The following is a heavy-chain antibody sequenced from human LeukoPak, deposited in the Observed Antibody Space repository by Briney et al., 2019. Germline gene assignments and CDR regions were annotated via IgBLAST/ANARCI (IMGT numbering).Heavy chain of an antibody. CDR2: INHSGST. V-gene: IGHV4-34*01. Sequence: SETPSLTCAVYGGSFSGYYWSWIRQPPGKGLEWIGEINHSGSTNYNPSLKSRVTISVDTSKNQFSLKLSSVTAADTAVYYCARGHIVVVPAWPWGQGTLVTVSS. CDR3: ARGHIVVVPAWP. D-gene: IGHD2-2*01. CDR1: GGSFSGYY. J-gene: IGHJ5*02.